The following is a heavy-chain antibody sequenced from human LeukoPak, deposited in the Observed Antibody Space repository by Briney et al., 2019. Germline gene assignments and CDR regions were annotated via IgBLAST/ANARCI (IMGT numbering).Heavy chain of an antibody. CDR1: GFTFSAYA. D-gene: IGHD1-1*01. V-gene: IGHV3-23*01. CDR3: VSSLRWNLVGFDY. Sequence: GGSLRLSCAASGFTFSAYASKWVRQAPGKGLEWVSVINDSGDNTFYADSVKGRFTISRDNSRNTVYLQMSSLRGEDTAVFYCVSSLRWNLVGFDYWGQGTLVTVSS. J-gene: IGHJ4*02. CDR2: INDSGDNT.